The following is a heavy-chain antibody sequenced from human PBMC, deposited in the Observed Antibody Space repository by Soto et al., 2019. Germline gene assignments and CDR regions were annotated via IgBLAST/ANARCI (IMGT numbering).Heavy chain of an antibody. D-gene: IGHD4-17*01. CDR3: AETSSYGNYYFDY. J-gene: IGHJ4*02. CDR2: IGGSGSDT. V-gene: IGHV3-23*01. CDR1: GLTSNNYA. Sequence: GGSLRLSCTASGLTSNNYAMSWVRQAPGKGLEWVSIIGGSGSDTYYADSVKGRFTVSRDNSKNTQYVQMNSLRDEDTAVYYCAETSSYGNYYFDYWGPGTLVTVSS.